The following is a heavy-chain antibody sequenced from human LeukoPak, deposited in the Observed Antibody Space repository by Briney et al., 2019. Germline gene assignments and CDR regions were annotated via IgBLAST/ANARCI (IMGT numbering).Heavy chain of an antibody. CDR3: ASGGPSYSPGDAFDI. V-gene: IGHV1-18*01. J-gene: IGHJ3*02. CDR1: GYTFTSYG. CDR2: ISAYNGNT. D-gene: IGHD2-15*01. Sequence: ASVKVSCKASGYTFTSYGISWVRQAPGQGLEWMGWISAYNGNTNYAQKLQGRVTMTTDTSTSTAYMELRSLRSDDTAVYYCASGGPSYSPGDAFDIWGQGTMVTVSS.